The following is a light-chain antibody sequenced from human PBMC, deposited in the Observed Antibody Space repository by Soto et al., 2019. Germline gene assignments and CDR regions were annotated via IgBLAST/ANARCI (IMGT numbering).Light chain of an antibody. V-gene: IGKV3-20*01. J-gene: IGKJ1*01. Sequence: EIVLTQSPGTLSLSPGERATLSCRASETVAGSYLAWYQQKPGQAPRLLIHGASTSATGIADRFSGSGSGTDFTLTISRLEPEDFAVYYCQLYGTSPKTFGQGTKVDIK. CDR1: ETVAGSY. CDR2: GAS. CDR3: QLYGTSPKT.